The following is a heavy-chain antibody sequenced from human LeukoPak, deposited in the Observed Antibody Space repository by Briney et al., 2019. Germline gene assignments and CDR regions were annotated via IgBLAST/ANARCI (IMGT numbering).Heavy chain of an antibody. CDR1: GFTFSNYA. CDR2: ISAGGDKI. Sequence: PGGALRLSCVASGFTFSNYAMSWVRQAPGKGLQWVSAISAGGDKIHYAGSVKGRFTISRDNSRNTLYVQMSSLKAADTAVYYCVKNVGGNEVAYWGQGTLVTVSS. CDR3: VKNVGGNEVAY. V-gene: IGHV3-23*01. D-gene: IGHD5-12*01. J-gene: IGHJ4*02.